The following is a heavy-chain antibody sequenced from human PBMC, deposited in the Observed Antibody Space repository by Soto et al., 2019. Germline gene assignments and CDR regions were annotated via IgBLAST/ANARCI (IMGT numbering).Heavy chain of an antibody. V-gene: IGHV1-2*04. CDR2: INPNSGGT. CDR3: ARDHSSSWYGGYDY. Sequence: ASVKVSCKASGYTFTGYYMHWVRQAPGQGLEWMGWINPNSGGTNYAQKFQGWVTMTRDTSISTAYMELSRLRSDDTAVYYCARDHSSSWYGGYDYWGQGXLVTVSS. D-gene: IGHD6-13*01. CDR1: GYTFTGYY. J-gene: IGHJ4*02.